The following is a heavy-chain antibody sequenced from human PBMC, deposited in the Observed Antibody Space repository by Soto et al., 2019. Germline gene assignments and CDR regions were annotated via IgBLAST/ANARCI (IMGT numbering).Heavy chain of an antibody. CDR1: GFSFSNNG. CDR3: AKDRVESGLGEIDY. CDR2: ISYDGSKK. V-gene: IGHV3-30*18. Sequence: QVQLVESGGGVDQPGRSLRLSCAASGFSFSNNGMHWVRQAPGKGLEWVAIISYDGSKKYYADSVKGRFTISRDNSKNTLYLQMNSLRVEDTAVFYCAKDRVESGLGEIDYWGQGTLVTVSS. J-gene: IGHJ4*02. D-gene: IGHD3-16*01.